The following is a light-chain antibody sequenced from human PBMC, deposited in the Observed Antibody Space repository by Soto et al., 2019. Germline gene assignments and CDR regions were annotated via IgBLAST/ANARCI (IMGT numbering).Light chain of an antibody. CDR3: QQYGSLNT. CDR1: QSLSSSY. V-gene: IGKV3-20*01. Sequence: LTQSQITLSLYPGERATVSFRASQSLSSSYLAWYQQKPGQAPRLLIYGSFSRDTGIPDRFSGSVSGTDFILTISRLEPDDFAVYYCQQYGSLNTFGQGRLLEI. CDR2: GSF. J-gene: IGKJ5*01.